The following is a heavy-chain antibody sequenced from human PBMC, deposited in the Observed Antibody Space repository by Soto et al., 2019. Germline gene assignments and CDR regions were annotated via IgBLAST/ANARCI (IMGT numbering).Heavy chain of an antibody. V-gene: IGHV3-33*01. J-gene: IGHJ4*02. CDR1: GFTFNTYS. Sequence: QVQLAESGGGVVQPGRSLRLSCEASGFTFNTYSMHWVRQPPGKGLEWLAAIWYDGTQKYYADSVKGRFIISRDNSKKTLYLEMNSLRAEDTAVYYCARAGGTTVTGLWHFDSWGQGTLGTVSS. CDR3: ARAGGTTVTGLWHFDS. D-gene: IGHD4-17*01. CDR2: IWYDGTQK.